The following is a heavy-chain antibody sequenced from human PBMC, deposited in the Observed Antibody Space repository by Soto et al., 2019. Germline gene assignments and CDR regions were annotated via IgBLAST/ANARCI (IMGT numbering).Heavy chain of an antibody. V-gene: IGHV3-7*02. Sequence: EVQLVESGGDLVQPGGSLRLSCVVSELTFRNEWMTWVRQAPGKGLEWVANINEHGSETYYVDSVKGRFIISRDNAKNSLLLQMNSLRAEDTAVYYCATHSRFKKDYWGQGTLVTVSS. J-gene: IGHJ4*02. CDR2: INEHGSET. D-gene: IGHD3-3*01. CDR3: ATHSRFKKDY. CDR1: ELTFRNEW.